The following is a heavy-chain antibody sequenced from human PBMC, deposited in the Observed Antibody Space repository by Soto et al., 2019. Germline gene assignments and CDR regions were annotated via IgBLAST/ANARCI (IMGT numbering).Heavy chain of an antibody. CDR3: ARDGDGSSWPLDY. CDR1: GFTFSYYN. J-gene: IGHJ4*02. V-gene: IGHV3-48*01. CDR2: ISSSSSTI. D-gene: IGHD6-13*01. Sequence: GGSLRLSCAASGFTFSYYNMNWVRQAPARGLEWVSYISSSSSTIYYADSVKGRFTISRDNASNSLYLQMNSLRAEDTAVYYCARDGDGSSWPLDYWGQGTLVTVSS.